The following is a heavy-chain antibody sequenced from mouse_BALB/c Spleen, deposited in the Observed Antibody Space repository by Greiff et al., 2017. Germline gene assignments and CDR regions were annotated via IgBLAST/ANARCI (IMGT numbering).Heavy chain of an antibody. V-gene: IGHV1-7*01. CDR3: ARITTAMDY. Sequence: QVQLQQSGAELAKPGASVKMSCKASGYTFTSYWMHWVKQRPGQGLEWIGYINPSTGYTEYNQKFKDKATLTADKSSSTAYMQLSSLTSEDSAVYYCARITTAMDYWGQGTSVTVSS. D-gene: IGHD2-4*01. CDR1: GYTFTSYW. CDR2: INPSTGYT. J-gene: IGHJ4*01.